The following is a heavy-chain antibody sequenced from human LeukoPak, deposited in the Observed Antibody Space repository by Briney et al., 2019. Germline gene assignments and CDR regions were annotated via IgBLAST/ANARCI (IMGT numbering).Heavy chain of an antibody. CDR3: ARGLDSSGFPPSFGY. D-gene: IGHD3-22*01. Sequence: GASVKVSCKASGCAFSSYAISWVRQAPGQGLEWMGGIIPIFGTANYAQKFQGRVMITADESTSTAYMELSSLRSEDTAVYYCARGLDSSGFPPSFGYWGQGTLVTVSS. CDR2: IIPIFGTA. V-gene: IGHV1-69*13. CDR1: GCAFSSYA. J-gene: IGHJ4*02.